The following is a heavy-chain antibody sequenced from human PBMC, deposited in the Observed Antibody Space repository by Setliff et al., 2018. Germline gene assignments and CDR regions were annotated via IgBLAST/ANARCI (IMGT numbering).Heavy chain of an antibody. CDR3: ARDGGEY. J-gene: IGHJ4*02. D-gene: IGHD3-16*01. CDR2: ITFGSLSR. V-gene: IGHV3-53*01. CDR1: DGSISSSNW. Sequence: ETLSLTCTVSDGSISSSNWWSWVRQPPGKGLEWVSAITFGSLSRYYADSVKGRFTISRDNSKNTLYLQMNSLRAEDTAVYYCARDGGEYWGQGTLVTVSS.